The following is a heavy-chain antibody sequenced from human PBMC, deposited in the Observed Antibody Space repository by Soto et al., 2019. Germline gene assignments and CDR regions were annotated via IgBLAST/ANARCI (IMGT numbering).Heavy chain of an antibody. Sequence: SETLSLTSTVSGGSISSYYWSWIRQPPGKGLEWIGYIYYSGSTNYNPSLKSRVTISVDTSKNQFSLKLSSVTAADTAVYYCARDDDYFDYWGQGTLVTVSS. CDR2: IYYSGST. J-gene: IGHJ4*02. CDR1: GGSISSYY. CDR3: ARDDDYFDY. V-gene: IGHV4-59*01.